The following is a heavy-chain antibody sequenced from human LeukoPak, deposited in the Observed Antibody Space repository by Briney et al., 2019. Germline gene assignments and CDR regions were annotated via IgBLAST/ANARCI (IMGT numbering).Heavy chain of an antibody. Sequence: PSETLSLTCTVSGGSISSYYWSWIRQPPGKGLEWIGYIYYSGSTNYNPSLKSRVTISVDTSKNQFSLKLSSVTAADTAVYYCARHHRLLWFGELFPPFDYWGQGTLVTVSS. CDR3: ARHHRLLWFGELFPPFDY. D-gene: IGHD3-10*01. J-gene: IGHJ4*02. CDR2: IYYSGST. CDR1: GGSISSYY. V-gene: IGHV4-59*08.